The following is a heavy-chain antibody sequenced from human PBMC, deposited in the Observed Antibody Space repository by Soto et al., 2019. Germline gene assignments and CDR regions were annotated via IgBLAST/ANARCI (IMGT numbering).Heavy chain of an antibody. Sequence: SETLSLTCTVSGGSITSSSYYWGWIRQPPGKGLEWIGGVYYSGRSYYNPSLKSRVTMSVDTSKNQFSLTLNSVTAADAAVYYCARQRTTVVTQAYFDHWGQGTLVTVSS. CDR3: ARQRTTVVTQAYFDH. V-gene: IGHV4-39*01. J-gene: IGHJ4*02. CDR2: VYYSGRS. CDR1: GGSITSSSYY. D-gene: IGHD4-17*01.